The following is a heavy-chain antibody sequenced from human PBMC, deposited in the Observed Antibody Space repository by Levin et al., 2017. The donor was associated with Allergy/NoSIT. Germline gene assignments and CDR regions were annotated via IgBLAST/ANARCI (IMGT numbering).Heavy chain of an antibody. J-gene: IGHJ6*02. CDR3: AKDIAAAGTFDFGMDV. V-gene: IGHV3-43*01. D-gene: IGHD6-13*01. CDR1: GFTFDDYS. Sequence: GGSLRLSCAASGFTFDDYSMHWVRQAPGKGLEWVSLISWDGGRTDYADSVKGGCTISRDNSKNSLYLQMNSLRTEDTALYYCAKDIAAAGTFDFGMDVWGQGTTVTVSS. CDR2: ISWDGGRT.